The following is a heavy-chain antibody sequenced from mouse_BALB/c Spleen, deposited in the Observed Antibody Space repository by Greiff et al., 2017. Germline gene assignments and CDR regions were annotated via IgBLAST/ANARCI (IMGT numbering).Heavy chain of an antibody. CDR2: ISSGSSTI. D-gene: IGHD2-10*01. Sequence: EVKLVESGGGLVQPGGSRKLSCAASGFTFSSFGMHWVRQAPEKGLEWVAYISSGSSTIYYADTVKGRFTISRDNPKNTLFLQMTSLRSEDTAMYYCARSAYYGNSLYAMDYWGQGTSVTVSS. CDR1: GFTFSSFG. J-gene: IGHJ4*01. V-gene: IGHV5-17*02. CDR3: ARSAYYGNSLYAMDY.